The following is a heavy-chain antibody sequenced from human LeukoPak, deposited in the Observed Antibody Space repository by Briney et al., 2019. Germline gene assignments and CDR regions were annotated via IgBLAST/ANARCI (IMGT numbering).Heavy chain of an antibody. CDR2: IGPTGNT. CDR3: AREPLGGLKYFDA. Sequence: ASVKVSCKASGYTFTAYYMHWVRQAPGQGLEWIGCIGPTGNTVYVQKFQGRVTVTRDTSINTVYMEVNSLRSDDTAVYSCAREPLGGLKYFDAWGRGPLVTVSS. CDR1: GYTFTAYY. V-gene: IGHV1-2*02. J-gene: IGHJ4*02. D-gene: IGHD3-16*01.